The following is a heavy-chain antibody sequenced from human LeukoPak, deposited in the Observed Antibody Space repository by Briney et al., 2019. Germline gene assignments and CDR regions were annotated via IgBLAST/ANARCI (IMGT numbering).Heavy chain of an antibody. CDR2: ISYDGSNK. J-gene: IGHJ6*02. CDR3: AKVGNDYYYGMDV. Sequence: GGSLRLSCAASGFTFSSYGMHWVRQAPGKGLEWVAVISYDGSNKYYADSVKGRFTISRDNSKSTLYLQMNSLRAEDTAVYYCAKVGNDYYYGMDVWGQGTTVTVSS. D-gene: IGHD7-27*01. CDR1: GFTFSSYG. V-gene: IGHV3-30*18.